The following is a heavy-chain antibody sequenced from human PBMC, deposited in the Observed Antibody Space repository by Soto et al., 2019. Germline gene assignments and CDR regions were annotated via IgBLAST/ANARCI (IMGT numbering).Heavy chain of an antibody. D-gene: IGHD6-13*01. CDR2: IYYSGST. CDR1: GGSISSHY. J-gene: IGHJ4*02. Sequence: SETLSLTCTVSGGSISSHYWIWIRQPPGKGLEWIGYIYYSGSTNYNPSLKSRVTISVDTSKNQFSLKLSSVTAADTAVYYCARLDGLIATFFDYWGQGTLVTVSS. CDR3: ARLDGLIATFFDY. V-gene: IGHV4-59*11.